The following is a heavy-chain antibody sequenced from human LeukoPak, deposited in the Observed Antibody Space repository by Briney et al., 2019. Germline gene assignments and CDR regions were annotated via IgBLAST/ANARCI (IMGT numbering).Heavy chain of an antibody. CDR2: TYYRSKWYN. V-gene: IGHV6-1*01. J-gene: IGHJ4*02. Sequence: SQTLSLTCAISGDSVSSNSAAWNWIRQSPSRGLEWLGRTYYRSKWYNDYAVSVKSRITINPDTSKKQFSLQLNSVTPEDTAVYYRARSRSVAGTEEGFDYWGQGILVTASS. CDR3: ARSRSVAGTEEGFDY. D-gene: IGHD6-19*01. CDR1: GDSVSSNSAA.